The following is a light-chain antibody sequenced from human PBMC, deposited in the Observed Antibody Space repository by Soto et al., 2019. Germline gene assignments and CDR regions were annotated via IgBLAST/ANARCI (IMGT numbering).Light chain of an antibody. Sequence: DIVMTQSPLSLPVTPGEPASISCRSSQSLLHSNGYNYLDWYLQKPGQSPQLLIYLGSNRASGVPDRSSGSGSGTDFTLKISRVEAEDVGVYYCMQALQTRAFGQGPKVDIK. V-gene: IGKV2-28*01. CDR1: QSLLHSNGYNY. CDR2: LGS. J-gene: IGKJ1*01. CDR3: MQALQTRA.